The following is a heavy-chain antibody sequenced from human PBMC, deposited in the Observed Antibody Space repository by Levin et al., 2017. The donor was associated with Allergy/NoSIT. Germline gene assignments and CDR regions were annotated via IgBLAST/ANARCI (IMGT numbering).Heavy chain of an antibody. V-gene: IGHV1-69*13. Sequence: GASVKVSCKASGGTFSSYAISWVRQAPGQGLEWMGGIIPIFGVANYAQKFQGRVTIVADESTSTAYMELTSLRSEDTAVYYCVIAVTHSSGSTGLRWFDPWGQGTLVTVSS. J-gene: IGHJ5*02. CDR3: VIAVTHSSGSTGLRWFDP. CDR1: GGTFSSYA. D-gene: IGHD5-18*01. CDR2: IIPIFGVA.